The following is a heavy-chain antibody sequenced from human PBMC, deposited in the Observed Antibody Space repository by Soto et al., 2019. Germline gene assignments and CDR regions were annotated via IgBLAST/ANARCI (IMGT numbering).Heavy chain of an antibody. V-gene: IGHV4-31*03. CDR1: GGPISSGGYY. CDR2: IYYSGST. D-gene: IGHD1-1*01. J-gene: IGHJ5*02. CDR3: ARGNEQLNWFDP. Sequence: SETLSLTCTVSGGPISSGGYYWSWIRQHPGKGLEWIGYIYYSGSTYYNQSLKSRVTISVDTSKNQFSLKLSSVTAADTAVYYCARGNEQLNWFDPWGQGTLVTVSS.